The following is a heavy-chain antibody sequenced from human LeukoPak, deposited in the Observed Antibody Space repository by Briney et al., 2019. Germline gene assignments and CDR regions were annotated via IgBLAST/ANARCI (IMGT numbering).Heavy chain of an antibody. Sequence: GSLTLSCAASGFTFSSYAMSWVRQAPGKGLEWVAAINGSGGSTYYADSVKRRFTISRDNSKNTMYLQMNSLRAEDTAVYYCAKDSRWRATGYYGYWGQGTLVTVSS. V-gene: IGHV3-23*01. CDR3: AKDSRWRATGYYGY. CDR2: INGSGGST. CDR1: GFTFSSYA. J-gene: IGHJ4*02. D-gene: IGHD3-9*01.